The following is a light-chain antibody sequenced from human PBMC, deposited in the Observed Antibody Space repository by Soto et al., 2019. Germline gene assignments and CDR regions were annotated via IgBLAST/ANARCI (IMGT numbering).Light chain of an antibody. CDR1: RSFASSY. CDR3: QQYGGSPSIT. Sequence: EVVLTQSPVTLSLSPGERATLSCRASRSFASSYLGWYQQKPGQAPRLLIYDASGRATGIPDRFSGSGSGTDFTLTISRLEPEDSAVYYCQQYGGSPSITFGQGTRLEI. V-gene: IGKV3-20*01. CDR2: DAS. J-gene: IGKJ5*01.